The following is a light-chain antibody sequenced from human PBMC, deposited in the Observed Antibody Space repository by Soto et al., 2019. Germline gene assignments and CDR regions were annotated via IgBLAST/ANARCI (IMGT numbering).Light chain of an antibody. CDR2: GAS. CDR3: QQYHDSPMNT. CDR1: QSVRSTF. J-gene: IGKJ2*01. Sequence: VLPQSPDTLSLSPGDRATLSCRASQSVRSTFLAWYQQKPGQAPRLLIYGASNRAAGIPERFSGSASGTEFTLAISGLEPDDSAVYYWQQYHDSPMNTFGQGTKLQIK. V-gene: IGKV3-20*01.